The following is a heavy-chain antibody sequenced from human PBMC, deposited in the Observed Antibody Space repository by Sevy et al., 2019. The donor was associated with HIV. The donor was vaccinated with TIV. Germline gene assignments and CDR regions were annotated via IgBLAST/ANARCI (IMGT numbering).Heavy chain of an antibody. J-gene: IGHJ2*01. CDR3: ARGPDLTVTTRGWYFDL. Sequence: GGSLILSCAASGFTFSSYSMNWVRQAPGKGLEWVSSISSSSSYIYYADSVKGRFTISRDNAKNSLYLQMNSLRAEDTAVYYCARGPDLTVTTRGWYFDLWGRGTLVTVSS. V-gene: IGHV3-21*01. D-gene: IGHD4-17*01. CDR2: ISSSSSYI. CDR1: GFTFSSYS.